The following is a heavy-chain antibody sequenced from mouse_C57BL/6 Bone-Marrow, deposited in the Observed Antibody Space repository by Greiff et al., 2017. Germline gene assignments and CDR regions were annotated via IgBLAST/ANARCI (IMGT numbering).Heavy chain of an antibody. CDR2: IYPRSGNT. V-gene: IGHV1-81*01. CDR3: ARGGYVGTFAY. CDR1: GYTFTSYG. D-gene: IGHD3-1*01. Sequence: QVQLTESGAELARPGASVKLSCKASGYTFTSYGISWVKQRTGQGLEWIGEIYPRSGNTYYNEKFKGKATLTADKSSSTAYMELRSLTSEDSAVYFCARGGYVGTFAYWGQGTLVTVSA. J-gene: IGHJ3*01.